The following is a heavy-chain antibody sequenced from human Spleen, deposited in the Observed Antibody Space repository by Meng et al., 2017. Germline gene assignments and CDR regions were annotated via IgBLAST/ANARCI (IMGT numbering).Heavy chain of an antibody. Sequence: LSLTCAASGFKFDDYGMSWVRLAPGKGLEWVSGINDNGDSTGYADSVKGRFTISRDNAKNSLYLQMNSLRAEDTALYFCARDAYYYGSSAYYNAYWGQGTLVTVSS. V-gene: IGHV3-20*04. CDR3: ARDAYYYGSSAYYNAY. CDR1: GFKFDDYG. CDR2: INDNGDST. J-gene: IGHJ4*02. D-gene: IGHD3-22*01.